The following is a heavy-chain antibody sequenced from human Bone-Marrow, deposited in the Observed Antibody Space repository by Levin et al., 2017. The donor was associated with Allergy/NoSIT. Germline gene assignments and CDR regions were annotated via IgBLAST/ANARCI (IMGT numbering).Heavy chain of an antibody. Sequence: GESLKISCAASGFTFSSHTMNWVRQAPGRGLEWVSSIGGTGDHTFYADSVKGRFTISRDNSENTLYLQMNSLRAEDTALYYCTRDRPFSDFDYWGQGTLVTVSS. CDR2: IGGTGDHT. V-gene: IGHV3-23*01. CDR1: GFTFSSHT. CDR3: TRDRPFSDFDY. J-gene: IGHJ4*02. D-gene: IGHD2/OR15-2a*01.